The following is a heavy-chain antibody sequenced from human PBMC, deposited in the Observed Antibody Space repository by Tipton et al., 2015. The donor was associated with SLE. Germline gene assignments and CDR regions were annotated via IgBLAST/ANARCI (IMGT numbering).Heavy chain of an antibody. D-gene: IGHD1-14*01. V-gene: IGHV3-7*01. J-gene: IGHJ4*02. CDR2: INQDGSEI. CDR1: GFTFSSYW. CDR3: AREPSTGALDY. Sequence: SLRLSCEASGFTFSSYWMNWVRQAPGKGLEWVANINQDGSEIFYVDSVKGRFTIFRDNAKDTVYLQRNSLRAEDTALYYCAREPSTGALDYWGQGNLVTVSS.